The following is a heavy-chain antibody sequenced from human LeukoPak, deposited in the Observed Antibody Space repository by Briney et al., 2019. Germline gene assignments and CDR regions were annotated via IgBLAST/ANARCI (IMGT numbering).Heavy chain of an antibody. V-gene: IGHV4-59*08. J-gene: IGHJ5*02. D-gene: IGHD3-10*01. CDR2: IYYSGST. CDR3: AGAITMVRGVMNWFDP. CDR1: GGSISSYY. Sequence: PSETLSLTCTGSGGSISSYYWSWIRQPPGKELEWIGYIYYSGSTNYNPSLKSRVTISVDTSKNQFSLKLSSVTAADTAVYYCAGAITMVRGVMNWFDPWGQGTLVTVSS.